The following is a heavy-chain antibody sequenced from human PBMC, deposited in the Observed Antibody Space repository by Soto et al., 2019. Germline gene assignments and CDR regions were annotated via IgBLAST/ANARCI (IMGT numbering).Heavy chain of an antibody. V-gene: IGHV3-21*01. Sequence: VELVESGGGLVKPGGSLRLSCAASGFTFSVYSISWGRQATGKGLEWVSTITYRNDIRYSDSVKGRFTFSRDNANNSVHLQMNNLRTEYTAVYYCARFATPTTTWFWFDPWGQGTQVTVSS. CDR3: ARFATPTTTWFWFDP. CDR2: ITYRNDI. CDR1: GFTFSVYS. J-gene: IGHJ5*02. D-gene: IGHD3-9*01.